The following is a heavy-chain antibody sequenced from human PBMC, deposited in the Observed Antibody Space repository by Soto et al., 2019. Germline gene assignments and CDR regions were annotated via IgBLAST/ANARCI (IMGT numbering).Heavy chain of an antibody. CDR1: GGSISSSSYY. CDR2: IYYSGST. J-gene: IGHJ4*02. D-gene: IGHD4-17*01. V-gene: IGHV4-39*01. CDR3: ARHGSPVTFPWDY. Sequence: QLQLQESGPGLVKPSETLSLTCTVSGGSISSSSYYWGWIRQPPGKGLEWIGSIYYSGSTYYNPSLKSRVTISVDTSKNQFSLKLSSVTAADTAVYYRARHGSPVTFPWDYWGQGTLVTVSS.